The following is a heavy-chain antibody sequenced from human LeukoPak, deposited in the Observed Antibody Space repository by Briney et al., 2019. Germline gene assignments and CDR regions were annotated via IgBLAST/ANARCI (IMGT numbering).Heavy chain of an antibody. V-gene: IGHV3-23*01. CDR1: GFTFSSYA. J-gene: IGHJ3*02. Sequence: GGSLRLSCAASGFTFSSYAMNWVRQAPGKGLEWVSTISGSGGSTYYADFVKGRFTISRDNSKNTLYLQMNSLRAEDTAVYYCAKLVGAHDAFDIWGQGTMVTVSS. CDR3: AKLVGAHDAFDI. CDR2: ISGSGGST. D-gene: IGHD1-26*01.